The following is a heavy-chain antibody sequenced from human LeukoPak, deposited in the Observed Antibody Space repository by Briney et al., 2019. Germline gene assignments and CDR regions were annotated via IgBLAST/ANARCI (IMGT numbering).Heavy chain of an antibody. J-gene: IGHJ1*01. V-gene: IGHV3-53*04. D-gene: IGHD3-22*01. CDR3: ARAYDSSGYWPEYFHH. CDR2: IYGGGST. Sequence: GGSLRLSCAASGFAVSNNYMSWVRQAPGKGLEWVSIIYGGGSTYYADSVNGRSTISRHNSQNTLFLQMNSLRTEDTAVYYCARAYDSSGYWPEYFHHWGQGTLVTVSS. CDR1: GFAVSNNY.